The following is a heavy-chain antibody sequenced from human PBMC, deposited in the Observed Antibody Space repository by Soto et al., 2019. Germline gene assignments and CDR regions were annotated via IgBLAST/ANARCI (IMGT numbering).Heavy chain of an antibody. Sequence: ASVKVSCKASGYSFTDYHIHWVRQAPGQGLEWLGRINPKSGGTSTAQKFQGRVTITADESTSTAYMELSSLRSEDTAVYYCARTQRGRDYYYYGMDVWGQGTTVTVSS. J-gene: IGHJ6*02. CDR1: GYSFTDYH. D-gene: IGHD2-15*01. CDR3: ARTQRGRDYYYYGMDV. CDR2: INPKSGGT. V-gene: IGHV1-2*06.